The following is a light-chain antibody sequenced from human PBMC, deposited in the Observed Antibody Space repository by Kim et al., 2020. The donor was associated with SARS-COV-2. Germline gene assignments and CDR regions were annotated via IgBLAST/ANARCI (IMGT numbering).Light chain of an antibody. V-gene: IGLV3-1*01. Sequence: SVSPGQTASITCSGDKLGDKYAYWYQQKPGQAPVLVIYHDSKRPSGIPERFSGYNSGNTATLTISGTQAMDEADYYCQAWDSSTVVFGGGTQLTVL. J-gene: IGLJ3*02. CDR3: QAWDSSTVV. CDR1: KLGDKY. CDR2: HDS.